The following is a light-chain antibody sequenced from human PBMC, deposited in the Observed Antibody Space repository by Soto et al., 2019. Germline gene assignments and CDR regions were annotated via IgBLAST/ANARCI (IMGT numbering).Light chain of an antibody. CDR3: QQRSNWPPSLT. CDR1: QSVSSY. J-gene: IGKJ4*01. CDR2: DAS. V-gene: IGKV3-11*01. Sequence: EIVLTQSPATLSLSPGERATLSCRASQSVSSYLAWYQQKPGQPHRLLIYDASNRATGIPARFSGSGSGTDVTLTISSLEPEDFAVYYCQQRSNWPPSLTFGGGTKVEIK.